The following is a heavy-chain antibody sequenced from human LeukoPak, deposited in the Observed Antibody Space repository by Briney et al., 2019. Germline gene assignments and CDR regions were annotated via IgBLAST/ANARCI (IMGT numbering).Heavy chain of an antibody. CDR2: INPNSGGT. D-gene: IGHD3-22*01. J-gene: IGHJ4*02. Sequence: AASVKVSCKASGYTFTGYYMHWVRQAPGQGLEWMGWINPNSGGTNYAQKFQGRVTMTRDTSISTAYMELSSLRSEDTAVYYCAGGYYDNRGYYFDFWGQGTLVTVSS. CDR3: AGGYYDNRGYYFDF. V-gene: IGHV1-2*02. CDR1: GYTFTGYY.